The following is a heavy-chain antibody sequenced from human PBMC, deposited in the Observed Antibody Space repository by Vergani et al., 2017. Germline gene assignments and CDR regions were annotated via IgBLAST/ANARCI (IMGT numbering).Heavy chain of an antibody. CDR2: VNPNNGDT. CDR3: AGDTRGGEWSGGY. V-gene: IGHV1-2*02. CDR1: GFTFTGYY. J-gene: IGHJ4*02. D-gene: IGHD3-16*01. Sequence: QVQLVQSGSELKKPGASVKVSCKTSGFTFTGYYIHWVRQAPGQGLEWMGWVNPNNGDTNYAQKFQGRVTMTRDTSISTAYMELNRLKSDDTAIYYCAGDTRGGEWSGGYWGQGTLVTVSS.